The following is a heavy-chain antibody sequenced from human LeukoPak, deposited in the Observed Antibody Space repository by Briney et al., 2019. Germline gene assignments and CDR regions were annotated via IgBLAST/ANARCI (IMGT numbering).Heavy chain of an antibody. V-gene: IGHV1-2*02. CDR2: INPNSGGT. CDR1: GYAFAAYY. J-gene: IGHJ4*02. D-gene: IGHD1-26*01. CDR3: AKNTGHRLVGPTNYFDY. Sequence: ASVKVSCKASGYAFAAYYVHWVRQAPGLGLEWMGWINPNSGGTNYAQTLQGRVTMTTDTSTSTAYMELRSLRSDDTAVYYCAKNTGHRLVGPTNYFDYWGQGTLVTVSS.